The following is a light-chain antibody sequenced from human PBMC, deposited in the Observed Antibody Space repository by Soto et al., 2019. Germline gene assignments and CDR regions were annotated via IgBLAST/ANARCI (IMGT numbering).Light chain of an antibody. CDR1: SSNIGRNT. J-gene: IGLJ1*01. CDR3: AAWDDSLNGLV. V-gene: IGLV1-44*01. CDR2: SND. Sequence: QSVLTQPPSASGTPGQRVTISCSGSSSNIGRNTVDWYQHLPGTAPKLLIYSNDQRPSGVPDRFSGSKSGTSASLAISGLQYEDEADYYCAAWDDSLNGLVFGTGTKLTVL.